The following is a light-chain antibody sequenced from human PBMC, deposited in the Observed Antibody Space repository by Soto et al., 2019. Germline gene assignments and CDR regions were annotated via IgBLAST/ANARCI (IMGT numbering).Light chain of an antibody. CDR3: QQYNSYSSWT. V-gene: IGKV1-5*01. CDR1: QSISSW. Sequence: DIPMTQSPSTLSASVGDRVTITCRASQSISSWLAWYQQKPGKAHKLLIYDASSLESGVPSRFSGSGSGTEFPLTISSLQPDDFATYYCQQYNSYSSWTFGQGTKVEIK. J-gene: IGKJ1*01. CDR2: DAS.